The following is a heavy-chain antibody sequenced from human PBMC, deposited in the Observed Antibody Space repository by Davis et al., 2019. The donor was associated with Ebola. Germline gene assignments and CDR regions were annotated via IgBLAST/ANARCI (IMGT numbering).Heavy chain of an antibody. Sequence: ASVKVSCKSSGYTFTSHGLVWVRQAPGLGLEWMGWISGFNTNTNFAQKFQGRVTVSKDTSTNTAYMDLRSLTSDDTAIYYRARAPNYDVLTGTSSYYFDYWGQGTLVTVSS. V-gene: IGHV1-18*04. J-gene: IGHJ4*02. CDR2: ISGFNTNT. CDR3: ARAPNYDVLTGTSSYYFDY. CDR1: GYTFTSHG. D-gene: IGHD3-9*01.